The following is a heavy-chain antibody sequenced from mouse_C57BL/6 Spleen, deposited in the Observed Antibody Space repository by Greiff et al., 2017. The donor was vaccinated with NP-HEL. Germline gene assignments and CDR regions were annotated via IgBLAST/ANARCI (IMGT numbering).Heavy chain of an antibody. CDR3: ARDDYDGGPLYYYAMDY. Sequence: QVQLQQSGAELVRPGASVKLSCKASGYTFTDYYINWVKQRPGQGLEWIARIYPGSGNTYYNEKFKGKATLTAEKSSSTAYMQLSSLTSEGSAVYFCARDDYDGGPLYYYAMDYWGQGTSVTVSS. CDR1: GYTFTDYY. V-gene: IGHV1-76*01. CDR2: IYPGSGNT. D-gene: IGHD2-4*01. J-gene: IGHJ4*01.